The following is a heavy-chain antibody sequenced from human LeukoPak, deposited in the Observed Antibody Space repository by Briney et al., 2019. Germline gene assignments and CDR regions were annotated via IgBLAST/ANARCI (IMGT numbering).Heavy chain of an antibody. CDR2: IYYSGTT. Sequence: SETLSLTCTVSGGSISSNYWSWIRQPPGKGLEWIGHIYYSGTTNYNPSLKSRVTISVDTSKNQFSLKLSSVTAADTAVYYCARGGGLLRYFDWVLASFDYWGQGTLVTVSS. CDR3: ARGGGLLRYFDWVLASFDY. V-gene: IGHV4-59*01. D-gene: IGHD3-9*01. J-gene: IGHJ4*02. CDR1: GGSISSNY.